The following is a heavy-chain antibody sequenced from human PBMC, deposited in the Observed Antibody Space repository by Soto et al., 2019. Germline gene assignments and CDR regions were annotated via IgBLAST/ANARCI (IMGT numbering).Heavy chain of an antibody. CDR2: ISNSGST. V-gene: IGHV4-59*01. J-gene: IGHJ1*01. CDR3: ARGVVGASTGFQH. D-gene: IGHD1-26*01. CDR1: GGSISSFH. Sequence: TSETLSLTCTVSGGSISSFHLSWIRQPPGKGLEWIGFISNSGSTNYNPSLKSRVTISLDTSKNQFSLKLSSVSAADTAVYYCARGVVGASTGFQHWGQGTLVTVSS.